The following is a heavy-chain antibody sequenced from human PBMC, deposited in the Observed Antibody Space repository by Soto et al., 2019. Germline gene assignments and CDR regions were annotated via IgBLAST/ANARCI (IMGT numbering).Heavy chain of an antibody. CDR1: GGSISNNY. Sequence: SETLSLTCTVSGGSISNNYWTWIRQPPGKGLEWIGYIYYTGSTSYNSSFKSRVTISLDTPKNLFSLRLSSVTAADTAVYYCARISGTNFDYWGQGTPVTVSS. CDR3: ARISGTNFDY. V-gene: IGHV4-59*08. J-gene: IGHJ4*02. CDR2: IYYTGST. D-gene: IGHD3-10*01.